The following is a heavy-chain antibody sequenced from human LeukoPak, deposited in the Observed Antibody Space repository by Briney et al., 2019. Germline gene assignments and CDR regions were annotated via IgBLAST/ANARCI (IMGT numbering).Heavy chain of an antibody. CDR2: IRYDGSNE. D-gene: IGHD6-19*01. V-gene: IGHV3-30*02. Sequence: GGSLRLSCATSGFSFSNSGMHWVRQAPGKGLEWVAFIRYDGSNEWYADSMKGRFTISRDNSKNTLFLQVNSLRPDDTAVYYCARSVTGITWFDPWGQGTLVTVSS. J-gene: IGHJ5*02. CDR1: GFSFSNSG. CDR3: ARSVTGITWFDP.